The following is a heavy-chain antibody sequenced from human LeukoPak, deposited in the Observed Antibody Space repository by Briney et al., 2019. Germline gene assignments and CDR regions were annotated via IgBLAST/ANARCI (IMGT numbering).Heavy chain of an antibody. CDR2: ISGSGGST. J-gene: IGHJ6*03. Sequence: SGGSLRLSCAASGFTFSSYAMSWLRQAPGKGLEWVSAISGSGGSTYYADSVKGRFTISRDNSKNTLYLQMNSLRAEDTAVYYCAKEYYDFWSGLYYYYMDVWGKGTTVTVSS. D-gene: IGHD3-3*01. V-gene: IGHV3-23*01. CDR1: GFTFSSYA. CDR3: AKEYYDFWSGLYYYYMDV.